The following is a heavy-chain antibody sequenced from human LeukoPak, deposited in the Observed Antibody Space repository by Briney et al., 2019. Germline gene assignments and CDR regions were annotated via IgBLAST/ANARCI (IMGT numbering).Heavy chain of an antibody. Sequence: SGTLSLTCAVYGGSFSGYYWSWIRQPPGKGLEWIGEINHSGSTNYNPSLKSRVTISVDTSKNQFSLKLSSVTAADTAVYYCASPGAGGNSAGLDYWGQGTLVTVSS. CDR1: GGSFSGYY. CDR3: ASPGAGGNSAGLDY. V-gene: IGHV4-34*01. J-gene: IGHJ4*02. CDR2: INHSGST. D-gene: IGHD4-23*01.